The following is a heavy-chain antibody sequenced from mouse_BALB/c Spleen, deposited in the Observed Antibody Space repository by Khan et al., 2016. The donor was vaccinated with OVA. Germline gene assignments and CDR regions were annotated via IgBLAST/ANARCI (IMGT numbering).Heavy chain of an antibody. J-gene: IGHJ2*01. Sequence: EVKLLESGGGLVQPGGSLKLSCAASGFDFSRYWMSWVRQAPGKGLEWIGEIYPDSSTINYTPSLQDKFILSRDNAKNTLYLQMSKVRSEDTSHYYCAANWDGGYWGQGTTLTVSS. CDR2: IYPDSSTI. CDR1: GFDFSRYW. V-gene: IGHV4-1*02. CDR3: AANWDGGY. D-gene: IGHD4-1*01.